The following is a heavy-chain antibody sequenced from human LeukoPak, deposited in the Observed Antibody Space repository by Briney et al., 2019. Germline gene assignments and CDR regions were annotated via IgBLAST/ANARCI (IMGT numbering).Heavy chain of an antibody. CDR3: TKGGGISANPLDP. V-gene: IGHV3-30*18. Sequence: ERSLRLSCAASGFSLWTSGIHWVRQAPGKGLEWLSLTTHDGMYTNYADSVKGRFTISTDTSKNTVCLQMNSLRPEDTAVYYCTKGGGISANPLDPWGQGTLVIVSS. J-gene: IGHJ5*02. CDR1: GFSLWTSG. D-gene: IGHD4-23*01. CDR2: TTHDGMYT.